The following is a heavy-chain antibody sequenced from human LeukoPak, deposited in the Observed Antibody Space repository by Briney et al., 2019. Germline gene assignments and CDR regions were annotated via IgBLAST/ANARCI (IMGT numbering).Heavy chain of an antibody. D-gene: IGHD4-23*01. J-gene: IGHJ4*02. CDR2: IIPIFGTA. CDR1: GGTFSSYA. V-gene: IGHV1-69*13. CDR3: ARGMPYGGNLFDY. Sequence: ASVKVSRKASGGTFSSYAISWVRQAPGQGLEWMGGIIPIFGTANYAQKFQGRVTITADESTSTAYMELSSLRSEDTAVYYCARGMPYGGNLFDYWGQGTLVTVSS.